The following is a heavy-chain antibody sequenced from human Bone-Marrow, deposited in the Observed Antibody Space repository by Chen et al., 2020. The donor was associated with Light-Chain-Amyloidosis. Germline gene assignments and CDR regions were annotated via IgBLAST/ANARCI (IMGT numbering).Heavy chain of an antibody. Sequence: EVQLVESGGALVQPGGSLRLSCAASGFTLNTYWMHWVRQPPGGGLVWVARMPTDVTTKVYADSVKGRFTVARDDDKNTLYLEMNSLRVEDTGLYFCARDRGRFSYNRGGLDSWGQGTLVTVSS. D-gene: IGHD3-10*01. J-gene: IGHJ4*02. CDR1: GFTLNTYW. V-gene: IGHV3-74*01. CDR3: ARDRGRFSYNRGGLDS. CDR2: MPTDVTTK.